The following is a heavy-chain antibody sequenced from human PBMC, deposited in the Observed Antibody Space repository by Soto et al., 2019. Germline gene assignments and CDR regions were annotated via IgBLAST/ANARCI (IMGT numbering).Heavy chain of an antibody. CDR3: AAYYYDSSGYYSYYYYYGMDV. J-gene: IGHJ6*02. CDR1: GGTFSSYA. Sequence: QVQLVQSGAEVKKPGSSVKVSCKASGGTFSSYAISWVRQAPGQGLEWMGGIIPIFGTANYAQKFQGRVTITADESTSTAYMELSSLRSADTAVYYCAAYYYDSSGYYSYYYYYGMDVWGQGTTVTVSS. CDR2: IIPIFGTA. V-gene: IGHV1-69*01. D-gene: IGHD3-22*01.